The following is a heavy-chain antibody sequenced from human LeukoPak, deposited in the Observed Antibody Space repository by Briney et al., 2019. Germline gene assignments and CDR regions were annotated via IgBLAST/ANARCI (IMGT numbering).Heavy chain of an antibody. V-gene: IGHV4-59*01. Sequence: SETLSLTCTVSGGSISSYYWSWIRQPPGKGLEWIGYIYYSGSTNYNPSLKSRVTISVDTSKNQFSLKLSSVTAADTAVYYCASSLSSSWFEFDPWGQGTLVTVSS. CDR1: GGSISSYY. D-gene: IGHD6-13*01. J-gene: IGHJ5*02. CDR2: IYYSGST. CDR3: ASSLSSSWFEFDP.